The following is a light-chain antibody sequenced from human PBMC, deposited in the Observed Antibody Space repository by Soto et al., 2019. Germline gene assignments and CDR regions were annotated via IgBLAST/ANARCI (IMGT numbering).Light chain of an antibody. V-gene: IGKV3-11*01. CDR1: QSVSSF. J-gene: IGKJ3*01. Sequence: VLTQSPATLSLYPGERATLSCRASQSVSSFLAWYQQKPGQAPRLLIYDASNRATGIPARFSGSGSGTDFTLTISSLEPEDFAVYYCHHRSNWPETFGPGSKAAI. CDR3: HHRSNWPET. CDR2: DAS.